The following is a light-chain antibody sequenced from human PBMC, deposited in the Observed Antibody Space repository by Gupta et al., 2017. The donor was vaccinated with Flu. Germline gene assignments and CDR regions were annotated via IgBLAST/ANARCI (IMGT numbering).Light chain of an antibody. CDR3: CSDAGSYTL. J-gene: IGLJ2*01. CDR2: DVS. CDR1: SSDVGGYNY. Sequence: SALTQPRSVSGSPGQSVTISCTGTSSDVGGYNYVSWYQQHPGKAPKLMIYDVSKRPSGVPDRFSGSKSGNTASLTIAGLQAEDEADYYCCSDAGSYTLFGGGTKLTVL. V-gene: IGLV2-11*01.